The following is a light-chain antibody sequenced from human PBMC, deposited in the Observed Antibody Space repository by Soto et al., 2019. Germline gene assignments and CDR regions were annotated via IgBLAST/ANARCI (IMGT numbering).Light chain of an antibody. CDR3: QPYHYQGT. J-gene: IGKJ1*01. CDR2: GAS. Sequence: MSQYRSTLSVSPGERATLSFRASQSIITNLAWYQQKPGQAPRLLIYGASTRATDIPARFSGSGSGTEFTLAISSLQSEDSAVYYCQPYHYQGTVGQGTKVETK. CDR1: QSIITN. V-gene: IGKV3D-15*01.